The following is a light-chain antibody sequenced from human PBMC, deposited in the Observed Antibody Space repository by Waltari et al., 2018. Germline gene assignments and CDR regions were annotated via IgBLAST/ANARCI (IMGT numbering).Light chain of an antibody. CDR3: SSYTSSNNCV. CDR1: SSDVGGYDY. V-gene: IGLV2-8*01. J-gene: IGLJ1*01. CDR2: EVN. Sequence: QSALTQPPSASGSPGQSVTISCTGTSSDVGGYDYVSWYQQHPGKAPKLIIYEVNKRPSGVPDRCSCSKSGNTASLTVSGLQAEDEADYYCSSYTSSNNCVFGTGTKVTVL.